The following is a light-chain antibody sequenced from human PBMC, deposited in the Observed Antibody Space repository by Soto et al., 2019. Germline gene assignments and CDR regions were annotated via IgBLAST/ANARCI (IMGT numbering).Light chain of an antibody. Sequence: DIQMTQSPSTLSASVGDRVTITCRASQSISSWLAWYQQKPGKAPKLLIYRASSLESGVPPRFSGSGSGAEFTLPISSLQSDDFATYSCQHYDTYSGTFGPGTEVDIK. CDR1: QSISSW. CDR3: QHYDTYSGT. V-gene: IGKV1-5*03. J-gene: IGKJ3*01. CDR2: RAS.